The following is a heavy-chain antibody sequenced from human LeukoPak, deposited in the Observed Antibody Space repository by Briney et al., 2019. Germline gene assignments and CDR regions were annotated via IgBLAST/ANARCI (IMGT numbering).Heavy chain of an antibody. CDR3: AIIPHILLKTTVRDDY. Sequence: RGESLKISCKGSGYSFTSYWIGWVRQMPGKGLEWMGRIDPSDSYTNYSPSFQGHVTISADKSISTAYLQWSSLKASDTAMYYCAIIPHILLKTTVRDDYWGQGTLVTVSS. CDR2: IDPSDSYT. CDR1: GYSFTSYW. D-gene: IGHD4-17*01. V-gene: IGHV5-10-1*01. J-gene: IGHJ4*02.